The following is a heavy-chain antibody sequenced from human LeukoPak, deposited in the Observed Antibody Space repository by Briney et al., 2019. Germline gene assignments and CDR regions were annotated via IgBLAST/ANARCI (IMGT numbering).Heavy chain of an antibody. V-gene: IGHV3-53*01. CDR2: IYSGGST. CDR1: GFTVSSNY. Sequence: GGSLRLSCAASGFTVSSNYMSWVRQAPGKGLGWVSVIYSGGSTYYADSVKGRFTISRDNSKNTLYLQMNSLRAEDTAVYYCARDTGYSSGFDYWGQGTLVTVS. D-gene: IGHD6-19*01. J-gene: IGHJ4*02. CDR3: ARDTGYSSGFDY.